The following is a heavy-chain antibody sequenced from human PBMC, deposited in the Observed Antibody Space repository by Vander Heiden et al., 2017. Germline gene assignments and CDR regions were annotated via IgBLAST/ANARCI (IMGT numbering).Heavy chain of an antibody. J-gene: IGHJ6*02. Sequence: EGPLLESAGPLLQPAASVGLPCAHSGMTFSSYALSWVHQAAGKGLEWNAGISARGDGTNYEGSGKRRLTISKDRSERTLSLEMNSLRADDTAVYYCTNPVGDSTGMDVWGQGTTVTVSS. V-gene: IGHV3-23*01. D-gene: IGHD2-21*01. CDR1: GMTFSSYA. CDR3: TNPVGDSTGMDV. CDR2: ISARGDGT.